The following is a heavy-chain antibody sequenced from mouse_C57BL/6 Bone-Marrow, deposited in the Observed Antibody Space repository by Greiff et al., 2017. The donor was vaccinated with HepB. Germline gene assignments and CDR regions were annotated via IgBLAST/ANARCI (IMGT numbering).Heavy chain of an antibody. CDR2: INPNNGGT. CDR1: GYTFTDYY. V-gene: IGHV1-26*01. J-gene: IGHJ4*01. CDR3: ARCEAMDY. Sequence: VQLQQSGPELVKPGASVKISCKASGYTFTDYYMNWVKQSHGKSLEWIGDINPNNGGTSYNQKFKGKATLTVDKSSSTAYMELRSLTSEDSAVYYCARCEAMDYWGQGTSVTVSS.